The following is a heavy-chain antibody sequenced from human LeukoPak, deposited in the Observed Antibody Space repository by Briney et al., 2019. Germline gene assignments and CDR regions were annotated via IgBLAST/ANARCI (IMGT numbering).Heavy chain of an antibody. J-gene: IGHJ4*02. Sequence: TAGGSLRLSCAASGFTFSSYSMNWVRQAPGKWLEWVSSISISSSYIYYADSVNGRFTISSDNAKNSLYLQMNSLRAEDTAVYHCAREPALELEVLNTDYRGQGILVTVSS. CDR3: AREPALELEVLNTDY. CDR2: ISISSSYI. V-gene: IGHV3-21*01. CDR1: GFTFSSYS. D-gene: IGHD1-1*01.